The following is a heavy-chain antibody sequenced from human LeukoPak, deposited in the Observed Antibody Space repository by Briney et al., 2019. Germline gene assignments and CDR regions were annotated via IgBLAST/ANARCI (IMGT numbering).Heavy chain of an antibody. CDR2: IYTSGST. Sequence: SETLSLTCTVPGGSISSGAYYWSWIRQPAGKGLEWIGRIYTSGSTNYNPSLKRRVTMSVDTSKNQFSLKLSSVTAADTAVYYCARGGKISSGYLHYYYYGMDVWGQGTTVTVSS. D-gene: IGHD3-22*01. V-gene: IGHV4-61*02. CDR1: GGSISSGAYY. J-gene: IGHJ6*02. CDR3: ARGGKISSGYLHYYYYGMDV.